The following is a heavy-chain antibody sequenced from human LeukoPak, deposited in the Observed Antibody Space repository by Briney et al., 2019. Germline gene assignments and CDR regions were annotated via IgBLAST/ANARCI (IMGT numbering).Heavy chain of an antibody. V-gene: IGHV1-2*02. D-gene: IGHD6-19*01. CDR3: AMWTSGWLASVS. Sequence: GASVKVSCKTSGYTFTGYYIHCGRQAPGQGLEWMGWIDPHSGGTNYAQKFQGRVTMTRDTSITTANMELSRMRSDDTAVYYCAMWTSGWLASVSSGRATLVTVSS. CDR1: GYTFTGYY. J-gene: IGHJ5*02. CDR2: IDPHSGGT.